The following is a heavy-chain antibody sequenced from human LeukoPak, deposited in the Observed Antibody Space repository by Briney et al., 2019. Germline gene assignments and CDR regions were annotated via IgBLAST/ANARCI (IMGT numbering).Heavy chain of an antibody. J-gene: IGHJ4*02. Sequence: SQTLSLTCTVSGGSISSDSYYWSWIRQPAGKGLEWIGRIYTSGSTNYNPSLKSRVTISVDTSKNQFSLKLSSVTAADTAVYYCARHPPYRYYDSSGYYFDYWGQGTLVTVSS. CDR1: GGSISSDSYY. CDR2: IYTSGST. V-gene: IGHV4-61*02. CDR3: ARHPPYRYYDSSGYYFDY. D-gene: IGHD3-22*01.